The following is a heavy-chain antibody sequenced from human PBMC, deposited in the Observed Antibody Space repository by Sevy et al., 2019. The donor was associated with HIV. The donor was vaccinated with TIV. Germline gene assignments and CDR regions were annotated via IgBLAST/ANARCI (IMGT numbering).Heavy chain of an antibody. Sequence: GGSLRLSCAASGFNFSSYSMNWVRQAPGKGLEWVSSISSSISYIYYADSVKGRFTISRDNAKNSLYLQMNSLRAEDTAVYYCARASIYYDSSGYDYWGQGTLVTVSS. V-gene: IGHV3-21*01. J-gene: IGHJ4*02. CDR3: ARASIYYDSSGYDY. CDR2: ISSSISYI. CDR1: GFNFSSYS. D-gene: IGHD3-22*01.